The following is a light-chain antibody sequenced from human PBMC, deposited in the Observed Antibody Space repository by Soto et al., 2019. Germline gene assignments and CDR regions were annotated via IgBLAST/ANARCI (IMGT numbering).Light chain of an antibody. CDR2: WAS. CDR3: QQSYSTPPT. Sequence: DIVMTQSPDSLAVSLGERATINCKSSQSVLYSSNNKNNLVWYQQKPGQPPKLLIYWASTRESGVPDRFSGSGSGTDFTLTISSLQAEDVAVYYCQQSYSTPPTFGKGTQVEIK. V-gene: IGKV4-1*01. J-gene: IGKJ1*01. CDR1: QSVLYSSNNKNN.